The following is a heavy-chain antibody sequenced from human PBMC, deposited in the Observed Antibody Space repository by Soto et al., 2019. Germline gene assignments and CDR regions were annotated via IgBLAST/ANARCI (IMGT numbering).Heavy chain of an antibody. CDR2: VDWDDDK. CDR1: GFSPSTSGMC. J-gene: IGHJ4*02. CDR3: AREQYSSVALYY. V-gene: IGHV2-70*11. Sequence: SCTSVPKPTETLTLTCTFSGFSPSTSGMCVMWIRQHPGKAPQRLARVDWDDDKYYSTSLKTRLTISKDTSKNQVVLTMTNMDPLGTAAYYCAREQYSSVALYYWGEGTLVTVSS. D-gene: IGHD6-19*01.